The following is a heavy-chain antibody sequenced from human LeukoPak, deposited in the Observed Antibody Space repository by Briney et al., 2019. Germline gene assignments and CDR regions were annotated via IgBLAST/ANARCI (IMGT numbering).Heavy chain of an antibody. J-gene: IGHJ5*02. CDR2: INPNSGGT. D-gene: IGHD2-21*01. CDR3: ARADRLHGGPYLIGP. V-gene: IGHV1-2*02. CDR1: GYSFTDYY. Sequence: ASVKVSCKTSGYSFTDYYMHWVRQAPGQGLEWMGWINPNSGGTSPAQKFQGRVTMTRDTSITTVYMEMSWLTSDDTAIYYCARADRLHGGPYLIGPWGQGTLVTVSS.